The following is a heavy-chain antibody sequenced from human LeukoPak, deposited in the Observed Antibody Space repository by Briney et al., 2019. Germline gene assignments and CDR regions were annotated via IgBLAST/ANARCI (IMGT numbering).Heavy chain of an antibody. Sequence: PSETLSLTCAVYGGSFSGYYWSWIRQPPGKGLEWVGEINHSGSTNYNPSLKSRVTISVDTSKNQFSLKLSSVTAADTAVYYCARSGIAAAAPNYYFDYWGQRTLVTVSS. CDR2: INHSGST. CDR1: GGSFSGYY. D-gene: IGHD6-13*01. V-gene: IGHV4-34*01. J-gene: IGHJ4*02. CDR3: ARSGIAAAAPNYYFDY.